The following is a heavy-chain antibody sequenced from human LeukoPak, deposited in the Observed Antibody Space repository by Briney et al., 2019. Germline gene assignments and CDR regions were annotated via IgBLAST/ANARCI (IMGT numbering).Heavy chain of an antibody. CDR2: INTNTGNP. CDR1: GYTFTSYA. J-gene: IGHJ6*02. CDR3: AREEVVPYYYYYYGMDV. V-gene: IGHV7-4-1*02. Sequence: ASVKVSCKASGYTFTSYAMNWVRQAPGQGLEWMGWINTNTGNPTYAQGFTGRFVFSLDTSVSTAYLQISSLKAEGTAVYYCAREEVVPYYYYYYGMDVWGQGTTVTVSS. D-gene: IGHD2-2*01.